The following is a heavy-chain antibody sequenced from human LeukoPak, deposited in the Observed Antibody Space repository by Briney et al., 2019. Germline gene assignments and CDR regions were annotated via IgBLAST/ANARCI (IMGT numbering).Heavy chain of an antibody. CDR2: IRYDGSNK. Sequence: GXSLRLSCAASGFTFSSYGMHWVRQAPGKGLEWVAFIRYDGSNKYYADSVKGRFTISRDNSKNTLYLQMNSLRAEDTAVYYCAKDGNMRFSPLGNWFDPWGQGTLVTVSS. V-gene: IGHV3-30*02. CDR3: AKDGNMRFSPLGNWFDP. CDR1: GFTFSSYG. D-gene: IGHD3-3*01. J-gene: IGHJ5*02.